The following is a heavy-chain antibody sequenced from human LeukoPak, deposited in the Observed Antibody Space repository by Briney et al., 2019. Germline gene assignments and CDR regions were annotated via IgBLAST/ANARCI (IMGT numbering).Heavy chain of an antibody. CDR1: VYTFSIYT. J-gene: IGHJ4*02. D-gene: IGHD3-3*02. CDR2: ISSSGRNI. V-gene: IGHV3-21*01. Sequence: GGSLRLSCAASVYTFSIYTMNWVRQAPGKGLEWVSSISSSGRNIYYADSVKGRFTISRDNSNNSLYLQMSSLKADDTAVYYCHGDMPRGAFLEWLSSGFDCWGQGTLATVSS. CDR3: HGDMPRGAFLEWLSSGFDC.